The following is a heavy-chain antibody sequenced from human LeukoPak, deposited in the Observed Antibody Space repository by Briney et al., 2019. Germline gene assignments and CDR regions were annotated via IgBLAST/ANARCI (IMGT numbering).Heavy chain of an antibody. CDR2: ISTIGSII. CDR3: ARGSFCTSGVCYTGKYLDT. CDR1: GFTFSSYE. Sequence: GGSLRLSCEASGFTFSSYEMNWVRQAPGKGLEWVSYISTIGSIIYYADSVRGRFTVSRDNAKNSLYLHMNNLRAGDTAVYFCARGSFCTSGVCYTGKYLDTWGQGTLVTVSS. D-gene: IGHD2-8*01. V-gene: IGHV3-48*03. J-gene: IGHJ5*02.